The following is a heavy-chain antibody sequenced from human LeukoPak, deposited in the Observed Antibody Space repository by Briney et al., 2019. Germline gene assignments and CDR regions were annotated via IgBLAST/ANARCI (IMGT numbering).Heavy chain of an antibody. CDR3: AKDRWELLSSLDY. Sequence: GGSLRLSCAASGFTFSSYSMNWVRQAPGKGLEWVSSFSSSSSYIYYADSAKGRFTISRDNSKNTLYLQMNSLRAEDTAVYYCAKDRWELLSSLDYWGQGTLVTVSS. CDR1: GFTFSSYS. J-gene: IGHJ4*02. CDR2: FSSSSSYI. V-gene: IGHV3-21*01. D-gene: IGHD1-26*01.